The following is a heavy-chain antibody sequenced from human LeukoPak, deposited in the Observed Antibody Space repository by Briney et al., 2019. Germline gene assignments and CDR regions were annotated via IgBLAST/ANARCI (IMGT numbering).Heavy chain of an antibody. D-gene: IGHD6-19*01. Sequence: PGGSLRLSCAASGFTFSRYWMHWVRQAPGKGLMWVSRISPDGSTTLYADSVKGRFTISRDNAKNTLYLQMNSLRAEDTAVYYCARPPYSSGSFDLWGRGTLVTVSS. CDR1: GFTFSRYW. V-gene: IGHV3-74*03. J-gene: IGHJ2*01. CDR3: ARPPYSSGSFDL. CDR2: ISPDGSTT.